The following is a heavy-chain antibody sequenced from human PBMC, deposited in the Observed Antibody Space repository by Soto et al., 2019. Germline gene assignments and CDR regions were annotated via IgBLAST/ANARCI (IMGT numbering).Heavy chain of an antibody. J-gene: IGHJ4*02. Sequence: SETLSLTCTVSGVSISSYYWSWIRQPPGKGLEWIGYIYYSGSTNYNPSLKSRVTISVDTSKNQFSLKLSSVTAADTAVYYCARGATRIESYFDYWGQGTLVTVSS. CDR1: GVSISSYY. D-gene: IGHD2-2*01. V-gene: IGHV4-59*01. CDR3: ARGATRIESYFDY. CDR2: IYYSGST.